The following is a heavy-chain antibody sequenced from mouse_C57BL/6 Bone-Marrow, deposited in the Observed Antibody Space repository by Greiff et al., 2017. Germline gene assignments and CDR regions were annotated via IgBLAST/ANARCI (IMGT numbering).Heavy chain of an antibody. J-gene: IGHJ3*01. D-gene: IGHD2-1*01. V-gene: IGHV1-18*01. Sequence: EVQLQQSGPELVKPGASVKIPCKASGYTFTDYNMDWVKQSHGKSLEWIGDINPNNGGTNYNQKFKGKATLTVDKSSSTAYMELRSLTSEDTAVYYCERFGVTLVFAYWGQGTLVTVSA. CDR2: INPNNGGT. CDR1: GYTFTDYN. CDR3: ERFGVTLVFAY.